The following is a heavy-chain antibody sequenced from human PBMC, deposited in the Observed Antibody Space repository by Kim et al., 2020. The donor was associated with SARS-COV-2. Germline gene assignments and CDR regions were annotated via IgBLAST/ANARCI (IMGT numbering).Heavy chain of an antibody. CDR1: GGTFSSYA. V-gene: IGHV1-69*13. J-gene: IGHJ5*02. D-gene: IGHD3-9*01. CDR3: ARGIRRRFDWLFSGNWFDP. CDR2: IIPIFGTA. Sequence: SVKVSCKASGGTFSSYAISWVRQAPGQGLEWMGGIIPIFGTANYAQKFQGRVTITADESTSTAYMELSSLRSEDTAVYYCARGIRRRFDWLFSGNWFDPWGQGTLVTVSS.